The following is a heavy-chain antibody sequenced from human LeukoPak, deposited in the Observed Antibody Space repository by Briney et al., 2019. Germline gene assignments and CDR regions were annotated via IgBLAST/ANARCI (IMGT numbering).Heavy chain of an antibody. CDR2: ISSSSSYI. CDR3: ARDLGYSYGSEAGAFDY. V-gene: IGHV3-21*01. Sequence: PGGSLRLSCAASGFTFSSYGMNWVRQAPGKGLEWASSISSSSSYIYYADSVKGRFTISRDNAKNSLYLQMNSLRAEDTAVYYCARDLGYSYGSEAGAFDYWGQGTLVTVSS. J-gene: IGHJ4*02. D-gene: IGHD5-18*01. CDR1: GFTFSSYG.